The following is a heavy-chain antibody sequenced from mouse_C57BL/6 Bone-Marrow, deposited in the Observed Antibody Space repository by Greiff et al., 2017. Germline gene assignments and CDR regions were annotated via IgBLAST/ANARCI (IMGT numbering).Heavy chain of an antibody. CDR2: IDPETGDT. CDR1: GFNIKDDY. CDR3: TTTLRPFAY. Sequence: VQLQQSGAELVRPGASVKLSCTASGFNIKDDYMHWVKQRPEQGLEWIGWIDPETGDTEYASKFQGQAPITADTSSNTAYLKLSSLTSEDTAVYYCTTTLRPFAYWGQGTLVTVSA. D-gene: IGHD1-1*01. J-gene: IGHJ3*01. V-gene: IGHV14-4*01.